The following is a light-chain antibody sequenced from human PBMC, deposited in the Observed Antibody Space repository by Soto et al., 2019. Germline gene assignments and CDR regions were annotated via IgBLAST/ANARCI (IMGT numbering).Light chain of an antibody. V-gene: IGKV3-11*01. CDR3: QQRSYGYT. CDR2: DAS. Sequence: IVLTQSPVTLSLSPGERATLSCRASQHIGTFLAWYQHKVGQAPRLLISDASKRATGTPARFSGSGSGTDFTLTISSLEPEDFVVYYCQQRSYGYTFGQGTKLEI. J-gene: IGKJ2*01. CDR1: QHIGTF.